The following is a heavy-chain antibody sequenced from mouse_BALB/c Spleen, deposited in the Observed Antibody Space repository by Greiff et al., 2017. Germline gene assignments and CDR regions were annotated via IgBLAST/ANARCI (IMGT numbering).Heavy chain of an antibody. D-gene: IGHD1-1*01. CDR3: ARRDGSSYVDYAMDY. J-gene: IGHJ4*01. CDR2: INPDSSTI. Sequence: DVKLQESGGGLVQPGGSLKLSCAASGFDFSRYWMSWVRQAPGKGLEWIGEINPDSSTINYTPSLKDKFIISRDNAKNTLYLQMSKVRSEDTALYYCARRDGSSYVDYAMDYWVQGTSVTVSS. CDR1: GFDFSRYW. V-gene: IGHV4-1*02.